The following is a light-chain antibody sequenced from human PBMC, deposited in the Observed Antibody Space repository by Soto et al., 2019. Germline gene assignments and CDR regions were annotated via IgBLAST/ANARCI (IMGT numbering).Light chain of an antibody. CDR3: SSYTSSSTYVV. J-gene: IGLJ2*01. V-gene: IGLV2-14*01. CDR1: SSDVGGYNY. CDR2: DVS. Sequence: QSALTQPASVSGSPGQSITISCTGTSSDVGGYNYVSWYQQHPGKAPKLMIYDVSNRPSGVSNRFSGSKSGNTASLTISGLQAEDEAAYYCSSYTSSSTYVVSGGGTQLTVL.